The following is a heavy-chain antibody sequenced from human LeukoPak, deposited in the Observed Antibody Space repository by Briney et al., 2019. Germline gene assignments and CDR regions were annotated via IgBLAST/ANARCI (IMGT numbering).Heavy chain of an antibody. V-gene: IGHV3-23*01. CDR3: AKSLIGSGYGWAPFDY. CDR2: ISGSGGDT. CDR1: GFTFTSYA. D-gene: IGHD5-12*01. Sequence: GGSLRLSCAASGFTFTSYAMSWVRQAPGKGLEWVSAISGSGGDTYYADSVKGRFTISRDNSKNTLYLQMNSLRAEDTAVYYCAKSLIGSGYGWAPFDYWGQGTLVTASS. J-gene: IGHJ4*02.